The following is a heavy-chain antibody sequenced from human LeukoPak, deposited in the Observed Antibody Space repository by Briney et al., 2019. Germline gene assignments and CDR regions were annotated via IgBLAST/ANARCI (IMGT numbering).Heavy chain of an antibody. CDR1: GLIFKDAW. J-gene: IGHJ4*02. CDR2: IKHDGSEK. D-gene: IGHD3-3*01. CDR3: ATDRGWRTSGYYLYYFEY. Sequence: GGSLRLSCAASGLIFKDAWMTWVRQAPGKGLEWVASIKHDGSEKYYVDSVRGRFTISRDNTMNSLYLQMSSLRAEDTAVYYCATDRGWRTSGYYLYYFEYWGQGTLVTYSS. V-gene: IGHV3-7*01.